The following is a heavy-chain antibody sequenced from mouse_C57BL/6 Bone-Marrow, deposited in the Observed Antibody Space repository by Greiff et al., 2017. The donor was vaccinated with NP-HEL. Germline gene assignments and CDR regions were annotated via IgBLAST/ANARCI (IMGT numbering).Heavy chain of an antibody. D-gene: IGHD5-5*01. Sequence: EVKVVESGGGLVKPGGSLKLSCAASGFTFSDYGMHWVRQAPEKGLEWVAYISSGSSTIYYADTVKGRFTISRDNAKNTLFLQMTSLRSEDTAMYYCARRYLYAMDYWGQGTSVTVSS. V-gene: IGHV5-17*01. CDR1: GFTFSDYG. CDR3: ARRYLYAMDY. J-gene: IGHJ4*01. CDR2: ISSGSSTI.